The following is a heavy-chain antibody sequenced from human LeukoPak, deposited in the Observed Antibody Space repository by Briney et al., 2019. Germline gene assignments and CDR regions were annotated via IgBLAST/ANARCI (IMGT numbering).Heavy chain of an antibody. V-gene: IGHV1-8*01. J-gene: IGHJ6*03. D-gene: IGHD2-2*01. Sequence: GASVKASCKASGYTFTSYDINWVRQATGQGLEWMGWMNPNSGNTGYAQKFQGRVTMTRNTSISTAYMELSSLRSEDTAVYYCARGHCSSTSCQVPDYYYYYYMDVWGKGTTVTISS. CDR3: ARGHCSSTSCQVPDYYYYYYMDV. CDR2: MNPNSGNT. CDR1: GYTFTSYD.